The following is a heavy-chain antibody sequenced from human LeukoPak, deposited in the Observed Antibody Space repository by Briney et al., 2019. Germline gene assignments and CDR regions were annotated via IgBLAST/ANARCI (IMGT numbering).Heavy chain of an antibody. V-gene: IGHV4-39*07. CDR2: IYYSGST. Sequence: PSETLSLTCTVSGGSISSSSYYWGWIRQPPGKGLEWIGSIYYSGSTYYNPSLKSRVTISVDTSKNQFSLKLSSVTAADTAVYYCASIPYYGSGGYGDYWGQGTLVTVSS. J-gene: IGHJ4*02. CDR3: ASIPYYGSGGYGDY. D-gene: IGHD3-10*01. CDR1: GGSISSSSYY.